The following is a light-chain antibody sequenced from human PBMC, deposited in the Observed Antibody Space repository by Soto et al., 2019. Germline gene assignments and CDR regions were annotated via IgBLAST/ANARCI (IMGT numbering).Light chain of an antibody. J-gene: IGLJ3*02. Sequence: QSVLTQPPSVSGAPGQRVTISCTGSSSNFGAGYDVHWYQQLPGTAPKLLIYGTSNRPSGVPDRFSGSKSGTSASLAITGLQAEDEADYYCQSYDSSLSGWVFGGGTQLTV. CDR2: GTS. CDR1: SSNFGAGYD. CDR3: QSYDSSLSGWV. V-gene: IGLV1-40*01.